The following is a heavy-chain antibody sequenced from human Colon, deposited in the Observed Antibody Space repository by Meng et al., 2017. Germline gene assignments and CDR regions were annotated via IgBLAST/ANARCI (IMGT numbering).Heavy chain of an antibody. Sequence: QVQLPESGPGRVKPSQTLSLICSVSGGSNISGGYYWSWIRQHPQKDLEWIGYISNSGSAYYNPSLKSRVSISVDTSKNQFSLKMDTVTAADTALYYCARAGLHSYYFDFWGQGTLVTVSS. CDR2: ISNSGSA. CDR3: ARAGLHSYYFDF. CDR1: GGSNISGGYY. V-gene: IGHV4-31*02. J-gene: IGHJ4*02. D-gene: IGHD2-21*01.